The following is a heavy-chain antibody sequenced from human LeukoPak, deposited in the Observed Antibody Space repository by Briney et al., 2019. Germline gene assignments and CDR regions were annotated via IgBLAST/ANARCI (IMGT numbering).Heavy chain of an antibody. J-gene: IGHJ4*02. CDR1: GFTFSGHW. D-gene: IGHD2-21*02. CDR3: TTSLPHVVLLTGSEGGN. V-gene: IGHV3-7*01. Sequence: PGGSLRLSCATSGFTFSGHWMNWVRQAPGKGLEWVANIKGDGSAQNYVDSVKGRFTISRDNAGNSLYLQMNSLRVEDTAVYYCTTSLPHVVLLTGSEGGNWGRGTLVTVSS. CDR2: IKGDGSAQ.